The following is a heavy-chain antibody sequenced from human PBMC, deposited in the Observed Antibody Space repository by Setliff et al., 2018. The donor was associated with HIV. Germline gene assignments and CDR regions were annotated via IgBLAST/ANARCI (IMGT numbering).Heavy chain of an antibody. Sequence: NPSETLSLTCVVSDDSFSNYDWTWIRQSPGKALEWIGYISSSGTTNYNPSLRSRVTISMETSNTRFSLWLRSATAADTATYFCARLGRAIDDGGSSLRLDFWGQGMLVTVSS. CDR2: ISSSGTT. D-gene: IGHD2-21*01. V-gene: IGHV4-4*09. J-gene: IGHJ4*02. CDR1: DDSFSNYD. CDR3: ARLGRAIDDGGSSLRLDF.